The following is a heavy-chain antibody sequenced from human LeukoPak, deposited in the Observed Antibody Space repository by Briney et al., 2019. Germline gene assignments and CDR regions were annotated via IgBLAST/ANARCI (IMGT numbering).Heavy chain of an antibody. CDR2: INPNTGGT. CDR1: GYTFTSYD. CDR3: ASGTSLRFLEWLFDY. V-gene: IGHV1-2*02. J-gene: IGHJ4*02. D-gene: IGHD3-3*01. Sequence: ASVKVSCKASGYTFTSYDINWVRQATGQGLEWMGWINPNTGGTNYAQKFQGRVTMTRDTSISTAYMELNRLTYDDTAVYYCASGTSLRFLEWLFDYWGQGTLVTVSS.